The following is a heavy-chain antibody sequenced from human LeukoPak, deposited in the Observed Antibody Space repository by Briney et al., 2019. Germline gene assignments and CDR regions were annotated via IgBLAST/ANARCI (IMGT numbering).Heavy chain of an antibody. CDR1: GGTFSSYA. J-gene: IGHJ6*02. D-gene: IGHD3-22*01. V-gene: IGHV1-69*04. Sequence: SVKVSCKASGGTFSSYAISWVRQAPGQGLEWMGRIIPILGIANYAQKFQGRVTITADKSTSTAYMELSSLRSEDTAVYYCARESGYYDSSGYTNYYYYYGMDVWGQGTTVTASS. CDR2: IIPILGIA. CDR3: ARESGYYDSSGYTNYYYYYGMDV.